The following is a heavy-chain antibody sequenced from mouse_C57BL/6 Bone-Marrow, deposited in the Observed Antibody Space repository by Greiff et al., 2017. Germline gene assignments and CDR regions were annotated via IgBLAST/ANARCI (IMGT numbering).Heavy chain of an antibody. V-gene: IGHV1-64*01. J-gene: IGHJ2*01. CDR1: GYTFTSYW. D-gene: IGHD4-1*01. CDR2: IHPNSGST. Sequence: LQPGAELVKPGASVKLSCKASGYTFTSYWMHWVKQRPGQGLEWIGMIHPNSGSTNYNEKFKSKATLTVDKSSSTAYMQLSSLTSEDSAVYYCAETGRVFDYWGQGTTLTVSS. CDR3: AETGRVFDY.